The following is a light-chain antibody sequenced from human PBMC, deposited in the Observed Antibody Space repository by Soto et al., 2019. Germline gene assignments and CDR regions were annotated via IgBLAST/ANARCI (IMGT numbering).Light chain of an antibody. CDR1: QSVSSSY. Sequence: EIVLTKSQGTLSLSPGERVTLSCRASQSVSSSYLAWYQQKPGQAPRLLIFGASSRATGIPDRFSGSGSGTDFTLTISRLEPEDFAVYYCQQYGSSLTVGGGTKVEIK. CDR2: GAS. J-gene: IGKJ4*01. CDR3: QQYGSSLT. V-gene: IGKV3-20*01.